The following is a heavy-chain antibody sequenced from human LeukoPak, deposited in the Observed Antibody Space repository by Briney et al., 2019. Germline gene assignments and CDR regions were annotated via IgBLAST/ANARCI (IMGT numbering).Heavy chain of an antibody. CDR3: ARAYSSNWYWFDP. V-gene: IGHV1-69*13. J-gene: IGHJ5*02. CDR1: GGTFSSYV. Sequence: GASVKVSCKASGGTFSSYVITWVRQAPGQELERMGGIIPIFGTANYAQKFQGRVTITADESTSTAYMELSSLRSEDTAVYYCARAYSSNWYWFDPWGQGTLVTVSS. CDR2: IIPIFGTA. D-gene: IGHD6-13*01.